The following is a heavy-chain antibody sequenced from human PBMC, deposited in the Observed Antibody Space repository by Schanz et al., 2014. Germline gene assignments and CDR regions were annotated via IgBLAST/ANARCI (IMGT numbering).Heavy chain of an antibody. V-gene: IGHV3-11*05. CDR1: GSTFSDYY. Sequence: QVQLVESGGGLAKPGASLRLSCAASGSTFSDYYMPWMRQAPGQGLEWISYISNSGTYTKYADSVKGRFGISRDNARSSLYLQMSNLRDGSTGVYYGESVVMVAGNHRDGRDDWGQGTLVTVSS. D-gene: IGHD6-19*01. CDR2: ISNSGTYT. J-gene: IGHJ4*02. CDR3: ESVVMVAGNHRDGRDD.